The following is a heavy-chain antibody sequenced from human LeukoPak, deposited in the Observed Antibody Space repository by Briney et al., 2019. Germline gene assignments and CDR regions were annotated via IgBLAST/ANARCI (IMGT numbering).Heavy chain of an antibody. D-gene: IGHD4/OR15-4a*01. V-gene: IGHV3-48*03. CDR1: GFTFSSYE. CDR3: ARRAGAYSHPYDY. J-gene: IGHJ4*02. CDR2: ISSSGSTM. Sequence: GGSLRLSCAASGFTFSSYEMNWVRQAPGKGLEWVSYISSSGSTMYFADSVKGRFTISRDNAKNSLYLQMNSLRAEDTAVYYCARRAGAYSHPYDYWGQGTLVTVSS.